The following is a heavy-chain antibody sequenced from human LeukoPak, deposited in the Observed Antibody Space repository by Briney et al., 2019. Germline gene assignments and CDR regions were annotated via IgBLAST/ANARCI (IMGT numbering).Heavy chain of an antibody. Sequence: GGSLRLSCAASGFTFSSYAMSWVRRAPGKGLEWVSAISGSGGSTYYADSVKGRFTISRDNSKNTLYLQMNSLRAKDTAVYYCAKETYYYDSSGYYLSNYFDYWGQGTLVTVSS. CDR3: AKETYYYDSSGYYLSNYFDY. V-gene: IGHV3-23*01. CDR1: GFTFSSYA. D-gene: IGHD3-22*01. J-gene: IGHJ4*02. CDR2: ISGSGGST.